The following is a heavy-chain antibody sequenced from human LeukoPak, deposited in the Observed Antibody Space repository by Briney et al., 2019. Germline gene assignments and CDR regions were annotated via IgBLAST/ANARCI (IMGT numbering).Heavy chain of an antibody. CDR2: ISGSVGST. CDR1: GFTFSSYA. V-gene: IGHV3-23*01. Sequence: TGGSLRLSCAASGFTFSSYAMRWVRPAPGKGLEWVSAISGSVGSTYYAVSVRGRFTISRDNSKTTLYLQMNSLRAEDTAVYYCAKGSSYRGGYLDYWGQGTLVTVSS. CDR3: AKGSSYRGGYLDY. D-gene: IGHD3-10*01. J-gene: IGHJ4*02.